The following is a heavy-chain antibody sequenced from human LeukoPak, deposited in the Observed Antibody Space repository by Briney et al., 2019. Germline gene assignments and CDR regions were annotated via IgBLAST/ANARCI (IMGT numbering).Heavy chain of an antibody. CDR3: ARGQYYYDSTGDENYYYYYMDV. CDR2: ISAYNGNT. J-gene: IGHJ6*03. D-gene: IGHD3-22*01. Sequence: ASVKVSCKASGYTFTSYGISWVRQAPGQGLEWMGWISAYNGNTNYAQKLQGRVTMTTDTSTSTAYMELRSLRSDDTAVYYCARGQYYYDSTGDENYYYYYMDVWGKGTTVTVSS. CDR1: GYTFTSYG. V-gene: IGHV1-18*01.